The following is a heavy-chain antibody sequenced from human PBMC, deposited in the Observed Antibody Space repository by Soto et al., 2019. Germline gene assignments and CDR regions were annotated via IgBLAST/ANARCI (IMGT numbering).Heavy chain of an antibody. CDR1: GFTFRFYD. V-gene: IGHV3-30*18. CDR3: AKDAYTPIRTTAHDSGGLDH. Sequence: QVQLVESGGGVVQPGRSLRLSCATSGFTFRFYDMHWVRQAPGKGLEWVAIISRAGNNKDYGDSVKGRFTISRDNSKNTLYLQMNSLGGEDTSVYYCAKDAYTPIRTTAHDSGGLDHWGRGTLVTVSS. J-gene: IGHJ4*02. D-gene: IGHD4-4*01. CDR2: ISRAGNNK.